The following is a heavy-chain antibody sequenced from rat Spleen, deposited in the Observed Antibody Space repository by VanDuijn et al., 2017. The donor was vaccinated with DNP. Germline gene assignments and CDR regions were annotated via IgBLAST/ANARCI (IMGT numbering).Heavy chain of an antibody. Sequence: EVKLVDSEGGLGQPGRSLNLSCAASGFIFFVYWIGWVRQAPVKGLEWIGEINKDSSRINYNTSLRDKFTISRDNVQNTLYLQTSTLGSENTAIYFCTRGPNYGGYADYFDYWGQGVMVTVSS. CDR1: GFIFFVYW. CDR2: INKDSSRI. CDR3: TRGPNYGGYADYFDY. J-gene: IGHJ2*01. D-gene: IGHD1-11*01. V-gene: IGHV4-2*01.